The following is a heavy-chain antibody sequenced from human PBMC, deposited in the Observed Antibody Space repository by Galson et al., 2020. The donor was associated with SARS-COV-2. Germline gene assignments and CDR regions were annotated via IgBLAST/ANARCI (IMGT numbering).Heavy chain of an antibody. Sequence: ASVKVSCKASGYTFTSYGISWVRQAPGQGLEWMGWISAYNGNTNYAQKLQGRVTMTTDTSTSTAYMELRSLRSDDTAVYYCARERYCSGGGCYPYYGMDVWGQGTPVTVSS. CDR3: ARERYCSGGGCYPYYGMDV. CDR2: ISAYNGNT. V-gene: IGHV1-18*01. D-gene: IGHD2-15*01. CDR1: GYTFTSYG. J-gene: IGHJ6*02.